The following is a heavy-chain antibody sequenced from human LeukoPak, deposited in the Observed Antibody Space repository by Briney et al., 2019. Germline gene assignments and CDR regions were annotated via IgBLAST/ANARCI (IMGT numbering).Heavy chain of an antibody. D-gene: IGHD3-22*01. J-gene: IGHJ4*02. V-gene: IGHV1-2*02. CDR2: INPNTGRT. CDR3: ARGTYYDSSGYSGVRLFDY. CDR1: GYTFTSYY. Sequence: ASVKVSCKASGYTFTSYYMHWVRQAPGQGLEWMGWINPNTGRTNYAQNFQGRVTMTSDTSISTAYMELNSLRSDDTAVYYCARGTYYDSSGYSGVRLFDYWGQGTLLTVSS.